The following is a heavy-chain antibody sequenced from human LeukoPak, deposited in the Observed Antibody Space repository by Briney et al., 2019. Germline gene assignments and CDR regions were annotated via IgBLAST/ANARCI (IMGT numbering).Heavy chain of an antibody. Sequence: SETLSLTCTVSGGSTSSHYWSWIRQPTGNGLEWIGYIYYSGSTNYNPSLKSRVTVSIDRSKNQFSLKLSSVTAADTAVYYCARGRRLAARAIDYWGQGTLVTVSS. CDR2: IYYSGST. CDR3: ARGRRLAARAIDY. V-gene: IGHV4-59*11. D-gene: IGHD6-6*01. CDR1: GGSTSSHY. J-gene: IGHJ4*02.